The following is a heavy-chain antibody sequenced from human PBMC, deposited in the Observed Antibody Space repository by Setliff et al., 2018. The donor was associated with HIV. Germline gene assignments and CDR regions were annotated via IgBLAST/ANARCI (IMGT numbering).Heavy chain of an antibody. D-gene: IGHD3-10*01. V-gene: IGHV1-24*01. CDR2: FDPEDGET. CDR3: ATDLKGSQSYYYGSGSYSGFDP. J-gene: IGHJ5*02. Sequence: ASVKVSCKASGYTLTELSMHWVRQAPGKGLEWMGGFDPEDGETIYAQKFQGRVTMTEDTSTDTAYMELSSLRSEDTAVYYCATDLKGSQSYYYGSGSYSGFDPWGQGTLVTVSS. CDR1: GYTLTELS.